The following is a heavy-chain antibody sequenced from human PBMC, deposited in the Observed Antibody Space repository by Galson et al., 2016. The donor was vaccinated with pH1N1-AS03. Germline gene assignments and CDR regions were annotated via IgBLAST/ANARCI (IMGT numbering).Heavy chain of an antibody. CDR3: AKKFYYDSSGHHLDVADV. V-gene: IGHV3-23*01. J-gene: IGHJ3*01. Sequence: SLRLSCAASGFTFSNYAMTWVRQAPGKGLEWVSSISGSGGSTNSADSVRDRFSISRDNSKNTLFLQMNRLRADYTAVYYCAKKFYYDSSGHHLDVADVWGQGTAVTVSS. CDR1: GFTFSNYA. CDR2: ISGSGGST. D-gene: IGHD3-22*01.